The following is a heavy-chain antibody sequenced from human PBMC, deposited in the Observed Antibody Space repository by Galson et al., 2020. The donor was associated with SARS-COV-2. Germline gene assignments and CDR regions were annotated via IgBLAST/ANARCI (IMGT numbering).Heavy chain of an antibody. D-gene: IGHD2-2*01. Sequence: ASVTVSCKASGYTFTSYGISWVRQAPGQGLEWMGWISAYNGNTKYAPKLQGRVTMTTDTSTSTAYMELRRLRSDDTAVYYCARDRGPAANFGGGDVWGQGTTVTVSS. J-gene: IGHJ6*02. CDR3: ARDRGPAANFGGGDV. CDR2: ISAYNGNT. CDR1: GYTFTSYG. V-gene: IGHV1-18*01.